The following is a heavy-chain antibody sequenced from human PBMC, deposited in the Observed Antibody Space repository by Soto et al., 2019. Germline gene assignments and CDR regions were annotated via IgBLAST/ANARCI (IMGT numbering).Heavy chain of an antibody. CDR1: GFSFSNDW. D-gene: IGHD3-16*01. CDR3: TGEQNWGSSN. CDR2: IKRDGSEK. V-gene: IGHV3-7*04. J-gene: IGHJ4*02. Sequence: EVQLVESGGGLVQPGGSLRLSCAASGFSFSNDWMSWVRQAPGKGLEWVATIKRDGSEKYYAVSVMGRFTISRDNAKNSRYLQMNTLGADDTAVYYCTGEQNWGSSNWGQGTLVTVSS.